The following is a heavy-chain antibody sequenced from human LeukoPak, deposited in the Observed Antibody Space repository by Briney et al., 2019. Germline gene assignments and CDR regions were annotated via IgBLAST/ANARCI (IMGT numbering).Heavy chain of an antibody. J-gene: IGHJ4*02. D-gene: IGHD1-26*01. CDR3: ASIPPDSATADY. V-gene: IGHV3-74*01. Sequence: GGSLRLYCAASGFTFSSYWMHWVRQAPGKGLVWVSRINSDGSSTSYADSVKGRFTISRDNAKNTLYLQMNSLRAEDTAVYYCASIPPDSATADYWGQGTLVTVSS. CDR2: INSDGSST. CDR1: GFTFSSYW.